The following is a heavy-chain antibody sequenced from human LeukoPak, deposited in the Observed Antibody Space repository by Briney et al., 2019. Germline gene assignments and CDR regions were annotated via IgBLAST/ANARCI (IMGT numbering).Heavy chain of an antibody. CDR3: ARPDDSESFYRANHY. CDR2: ISKDGNNK. Sequence: GESLSLSCAPSGLTFNSYPMQWVRQAPGKGLEWVAVISKDGNNKYYGGSVKGRFTISRDNSNNPLPLQRNGLRVEDTAVYYCARPDDSESFYRANHYWGRGTLVTVS. D-gene: IGHD3-10*01. CDR1: GLTFNSYP. V-gene: IGHV3-30*01. J-gene: IGHJ4*02.